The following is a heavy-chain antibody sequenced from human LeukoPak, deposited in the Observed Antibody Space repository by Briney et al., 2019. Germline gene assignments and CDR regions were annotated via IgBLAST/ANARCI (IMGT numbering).Heavy chain of an antibody. D-gene: IGHD2-2*01. Sequence: GGSLRLSCAASGFTFSSYAMGWVRQAPGKGLEWVAIINQDGTEKYYVDSVKGRFTISRDNTKNSLYLQMNSLRSEDTGIYYCARDQNQLLAYFDYWGQGTLATVSS. CDR3: ARDQNQLLAYFDY. CDR1: GFTFSSYA. V-gene: IGHV3-7*01. CDR2: INQDGTEK. J-gene: IGHJ4*02.